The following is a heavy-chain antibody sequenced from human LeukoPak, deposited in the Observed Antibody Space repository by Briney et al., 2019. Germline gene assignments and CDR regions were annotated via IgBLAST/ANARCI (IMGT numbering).Heavy chain of an antibody. Sequence: PSETLSLTCTVSGGSISSYYWSWIRQPPGKGLEWIGYIYYSGSTNYNPSLKSRVTISVDTSKNQFSLKLSSVTAADTAVYYCARHSGNGWLRDAFDIWGQGAMVTVSS. CDR1: GGSISSYY. CDR2: IYYSGST. V-gene: IGHV4-59*08. D-gene: IGHD1-26*01. J-gene: IGHJ3*02. CDR3: ARHSGNGWLRDAFDI.